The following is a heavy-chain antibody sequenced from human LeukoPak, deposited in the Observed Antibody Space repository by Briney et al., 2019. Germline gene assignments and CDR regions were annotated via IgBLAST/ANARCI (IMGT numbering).Heavy chain of an antibody. V-gene: IGHV4-59*01. CDR1: GGSISSYY. CDR2: IYYSGST. D-gene: IGHD3-22*01. CDR3: VRAPFLSSGYYYALDAFDI. J-gene: IGHJ3*02. Sequence: KSSETLSLTCTVSGGSISSYYWSWIRQPPGKGLEWIGYIYYSGSTNYNPSLKSRVTISVDTSKNQFSLKLSSVTAADTAVYYCVRAPFLSSGYYYALDAFDIWGQGTMVTVSS.